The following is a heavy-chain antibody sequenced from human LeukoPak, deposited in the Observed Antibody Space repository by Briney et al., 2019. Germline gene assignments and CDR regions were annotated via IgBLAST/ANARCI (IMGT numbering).Heavy chain of an antibody. J-gene: IGHJ4*02. V-gene: IGHV3-48*01. CDR3: ATESGTYSGTCFDY. CDR1: GFTFSSYN. Sequence: GGSLRPSCAASGFTFSSYNMNWVRQAPGKGLEWISYISITSNTIYYADSVKGRFTISRDNAKNSLYLQMNSLRAEDTAVYYCATESGTYSGTCFDYWGQGNLVTVSS. D-gene: IGHD1-26*01. CDR2: ISITSNTI.